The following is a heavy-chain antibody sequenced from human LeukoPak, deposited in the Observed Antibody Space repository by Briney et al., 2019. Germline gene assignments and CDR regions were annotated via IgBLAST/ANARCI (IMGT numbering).Heavy chain of an antibody. CDR2: IYTSGST. J-gene: IGHJ5*02. CDR3: ARDLYYDFGMMINWFDP. D-gene: IGHD3-3*01. V-gene: IGHV4-4*07. CDR1: GGSISSYY. Sequence: ASETLSLTCTVSGGSISSYYWSWIRQPAGKGLEWIGRIYTSGSTNYNPSLKSRVTMSVDTSKNQFSLKLSSVTAADTAAYYCARDLYYDFGMMINWFDPWGQGTLVTVSS.